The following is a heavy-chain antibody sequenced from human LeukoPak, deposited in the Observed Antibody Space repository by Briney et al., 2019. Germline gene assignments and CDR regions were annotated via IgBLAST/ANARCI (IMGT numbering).Heavy chain of an antibody. CDR2: ISSSSSYI. D-gene: IGHD4-17*01. CDR1: GFTFSSYS. CDR3: ASWEHDYGDYVGGY. Sequence: GSLRLSCAASGFTFSSYSMNWVRQAPGNGLEWVSSISSSSSYIYYADSVKGRFTISRDNAKNSLYLQMNSLRAEDTAVYYCASWEHDYGDYVGGYWGQGTLVTVSS. J-gene: IGHJ4*02. V-gene: IGHV3-21*01.